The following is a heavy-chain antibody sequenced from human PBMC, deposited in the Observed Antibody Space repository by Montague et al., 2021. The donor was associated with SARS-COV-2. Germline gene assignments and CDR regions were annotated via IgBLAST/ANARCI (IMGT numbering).Heavy chain of an antibody. D-gene: IGHD4-17*01. CDR3: ARENTVTTFGGPYYIDS. CDR2: IYYSGST. CDR1: GGSISGYY. V-gene: IGHV4-59*01. Sequence: SETLSLTCTVSGGSISGYYWSWIRQPPGKGLEWIGYIYYSGSTNYSPSLKSRVTISVDTSKNQFSLKLSSVTAADTAVYYCARENTVTTFGGPYYIDSWGQGTLVTVSA. J-gene: IGHJ4*02.